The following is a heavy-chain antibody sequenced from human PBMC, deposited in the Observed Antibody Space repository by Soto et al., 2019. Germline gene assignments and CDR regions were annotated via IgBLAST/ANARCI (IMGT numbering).Heavy chain of an antibody. D-gene: IGHD3-22*01. V-gene: IGHV1-69*06. Sequence: QVQLVQSGAEVRKPGSSVKVSCKASGGTFSRHAISWVRQAPGQGLEWMGGSIAIFGTANHAQKFQGRVTIIADKSTSTVYMELSSLRSEDTAMYYCARGWGYDSNDYYYAYWGQGTLVIVSS. CDR2: SIAIFGTA. CDR3: ARGWGYDSNDYYYAY. J-gene: IGHJ4*02. CDR1: GGTFSRHA.